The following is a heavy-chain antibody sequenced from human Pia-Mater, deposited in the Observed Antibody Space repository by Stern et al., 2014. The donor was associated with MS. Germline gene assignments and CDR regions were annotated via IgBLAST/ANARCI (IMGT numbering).Heavy chain of an antibody. CDR3: TRGPRT. CDR1: GYTFTRYD. V-gene: IGHV1-8*01. CDR2: MNPDSGDT. D-gene: IGHD1-7*01. J-gene: IGHJ4*02. Sequence: QMRLVQSGAEVEKPGASVKVSCRASGYTFTRYDIHWVRRASGQGLEWMGWMNPDSGDTGIAQKFQARVTMTRDTSTSTAYLELHSLKSEDTAVYYCTRGPRTWGRGTLVTVSS.